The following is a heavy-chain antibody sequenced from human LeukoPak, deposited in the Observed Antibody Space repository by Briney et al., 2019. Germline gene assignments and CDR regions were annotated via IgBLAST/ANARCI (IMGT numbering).Heavy chain of an antibody. J-gene: IGHJ4*02. CDR3: ARGSGRLRLIDY. D-gene: IGHD5-12*01. CDR2: MNPNSGNT. V-gene: IGHV1-8*01. Sequence: ASVKVSCKASGYTFTSYDINWVRQATGQGLEWMGWMNPNSGNTGYAQKFQGRVTMTRNTSISTAYMELSSLRSEDTAVYYCARGSGRLRLIDYWGQGTLVTVSS. CDR1: GYTFTSYD.